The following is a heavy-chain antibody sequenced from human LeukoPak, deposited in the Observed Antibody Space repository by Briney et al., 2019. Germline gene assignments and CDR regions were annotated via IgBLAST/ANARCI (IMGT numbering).Heavy chain of an antibody. D-gene: IGHD1-26*01. CDR3: ARLKVGAKGLGDAFDI. J-gene: IGHJ3*02. V-gene: IGHV4-30-4*08. CDR2: IYYSGST. Sequence: PSQTLSLTCTVSGGSISSGDYYWSWIRQPPGKGLEWIGYIYYSGSTYYNPSLKGRVTISVDTSKNQFSLKLSSVTAADTAVYYCARLKVGAKGLGDAFDIWGQGTMVTVSS. CDR1: GGSISSGDYY.